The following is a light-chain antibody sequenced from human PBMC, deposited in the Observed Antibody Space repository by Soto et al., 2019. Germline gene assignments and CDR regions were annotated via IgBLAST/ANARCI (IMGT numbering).Light chain of an antibody. CDR3: QYLNGAPTIT. J-gene: IGKJ5*01. V-gene: IGKV1-5*01. CDR1: QSINSW. Sequence: DIQMSQSPSSLSASVGDRVTITCRAGQSINSWLAWYQQKPGKAPKLLIYDASSLQSGVPSRFSGSGSGTEFSLTITSLQPEDFATYYCQYLNGAPTITFGQGTRLEIK. CDR2: DAS.